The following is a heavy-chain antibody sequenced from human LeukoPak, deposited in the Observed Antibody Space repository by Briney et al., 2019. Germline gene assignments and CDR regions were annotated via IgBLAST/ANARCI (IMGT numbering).Heavy chain of an antibody. V-gene: IGHV3-23*01. D-gene: IGHD7-27*01. J-gene: IGHJ6*03. CDR3: AKAPATGEGYYFYYMDV. CDR1: GFTFRDYA. CDR2: VNGRGATT. Sequence: GGSLRLSCAASGFASGFTFRDYAVSWVRQAPGKGPERVASVNGRGATTYYADSVRGRFTISRDNSKNTLYLQMISLGADDTAIYFCAKAPATGEGYYFYYMDVWGKGTTVTVSS.